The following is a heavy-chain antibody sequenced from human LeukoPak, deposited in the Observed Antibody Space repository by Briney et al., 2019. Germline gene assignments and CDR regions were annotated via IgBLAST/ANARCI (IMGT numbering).Heavy chain of an antibody. D-gene: IGHD3-22*01. CDR1: GFTVSSNY. CDR3: ARGLFLSGYLDAFDI. J-gene: IGHJ3*02. Sequence: GGSLRLSCAASGFTVSSNYMSWVRQAPGKGLEWVSIIYSGDSTYYADSVKGRFIISRDNSKNTLYLQMNSLKVEDTALYYCARGLFLSGYLDAFDIWGQGTVVTVSS. V-gene: IGHV3-66*01. CDR2: IYSGDST.